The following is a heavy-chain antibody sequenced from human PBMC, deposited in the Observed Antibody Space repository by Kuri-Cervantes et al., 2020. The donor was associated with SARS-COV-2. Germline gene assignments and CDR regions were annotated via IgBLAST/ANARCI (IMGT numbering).Heavy chain of an antibody. CDR2: TSYDGSNK. D-gene: IGHD3-10*01. J-gene: IGHJ4*02. CDR1: GFTFNNYA. Sequence: GESLKISCATSGFTFNNYAMHWVRQTPGEGLEWVAITSYDGSNKYYADSVKGRFTISRDNSKNTLYLQMNSLRAEDTAVYYCARDSHYYGSGSYYNKIDYWGQGTLVTVSS. V-gene: IGHV3-30-3*01. CDR3: ARDSHYYGSGSYYNKIDY.